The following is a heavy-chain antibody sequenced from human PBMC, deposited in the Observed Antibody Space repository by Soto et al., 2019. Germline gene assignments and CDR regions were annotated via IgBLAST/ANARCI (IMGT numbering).Heavy chain of an antibody. V-gene: IGHV2-5*02. J-gene: IGHJ3*02. D-gene: IGHD3-9*01. Sequence: QITLKESGPTLVKPTQTLTLTCTFSGFSLSTSGVGVGCIRQPPGKALEWVTLIYWDDDKRYSPSLKSRITITQDTSKSQVVLTMSNMDPVATAPYYCARHIPSGYNDAFDIWGQGTMVTVSS. CDR2: IYWDDDK. CDR3: ARHIPSGYNDAFDI. CDR1: GFSLSTSGVG.